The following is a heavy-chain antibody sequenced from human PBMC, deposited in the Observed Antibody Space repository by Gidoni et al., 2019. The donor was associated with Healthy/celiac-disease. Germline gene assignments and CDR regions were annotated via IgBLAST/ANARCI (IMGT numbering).Heavy chain of an antibody. Sequence: QVQLVQSGAEVKKPGASVKVSCNASGYTFTGYYIHWVRQAPGQGLEWMGWINPNSGGTNYAQKFQGSVTMTRDTSISTAYMELSRLRSDDTAVYYCARDGEAYYYGSGSHRPPDYWGQGTLVTVSS. CDR2: INPNSGGT. CDR3: ARDGEAYYYGSGSHRPPDY. D-gene: IGHD3-10*01. CDR1: GYTFTGYY. V-gene: IGHV1-2*02. J-gene: IGHJ4*02.